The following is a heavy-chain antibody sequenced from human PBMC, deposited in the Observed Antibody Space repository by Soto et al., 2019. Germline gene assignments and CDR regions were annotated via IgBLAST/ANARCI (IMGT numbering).Heavy chain of an antibody. Sequence: KASETLSLTCTVSGGSISSGDYYWSWIRQPPGKGLEWIGYIYYSGSTYYNPSLKSRVTISVDTPKNQFSLKLSSVTAADTAVYYCASYRVGHAFDIWGQGTMVTVSS. CDR2: IYYSGST. CDR3: ASYRVGHAFDI. CDR1: GGSISSGDYY. V-gene: IGHV4-30-4*01. D-gene: IGHD2-21*01. J-gene: IGHJ3*02.